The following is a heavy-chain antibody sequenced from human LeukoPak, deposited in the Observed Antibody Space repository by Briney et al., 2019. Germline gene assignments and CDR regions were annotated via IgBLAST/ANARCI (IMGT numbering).Heavy chain of an antibody. CDR3: AKVMGALMIVVGMDV. V-gene: IGHV3-23*01. CDR1: GFTFSSYA. Sequence: GGSLRLSCAASGFTFSSYAMSGLRQAPGKGLEWVSAISGSGGSTYYADSVKGRFTISRDNSKNTLYLQTNSLRAEDTAVYYCAKVMGALMIVVGMDVWGQGTTVTVSS. J-gene: IGHJ6*02. CDR2: ISGSGGST. D-gene: IGHD3-22*01.